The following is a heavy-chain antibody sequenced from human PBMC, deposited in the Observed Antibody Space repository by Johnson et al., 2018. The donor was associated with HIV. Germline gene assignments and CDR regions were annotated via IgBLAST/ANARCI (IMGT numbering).Heavy chain of an antibody. CDR3: ARGGGYSIAAPSDAFDI. J-gene: IGHJ3*02. D-gene: IGHD6-6*01. Sequence: QVQLVESGGGVVQPGRSLRLSCAASGFTFSTYGIHWVRQAPGKGLEWVSFIRYDGKDKYYADFVKGRFTISRDNSKNTLYLQMNSLRAEDTAVYFCARGGGYSIAAPSDAFDIWGQGTMVTVSS. CDR2: IRYDGKDK. V-gene: IGHV3-33*08. CDR1: GFTFSTYG.